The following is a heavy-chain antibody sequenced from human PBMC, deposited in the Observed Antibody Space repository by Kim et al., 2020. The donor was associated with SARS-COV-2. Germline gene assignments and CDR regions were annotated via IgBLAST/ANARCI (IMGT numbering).Heavy chain of an antibody. D-gene: IGHD4-4*01. CDR3: ATHALQSISGYALDV. CDR2: INTDGSNI. Sequence: GGSLRLSCAASGFSFSTYWMHWVRQAPRKGPVWVSRINTDGSNIAYADSVRGRFTISRDNAKNTLYLQMHSLRADDTAVYYCATHALQSISGYALDVWGQGTTVTVSS. V-gene: IGHV3-74*01. CDR1: GFSFSTYW. J-gene: IGHJ6*02.